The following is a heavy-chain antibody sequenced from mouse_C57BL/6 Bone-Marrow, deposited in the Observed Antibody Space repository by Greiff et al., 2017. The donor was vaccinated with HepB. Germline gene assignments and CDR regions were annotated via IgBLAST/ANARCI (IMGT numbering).Heavy chain of an antibody. D-gene: IGHD1-1*01. CDR3: ARGGYGSSLGY. J-gene: IGHJ2*01. CDR2: IDPSDSYT. V-gene: IGHV1-59*01. Sequence: VQLQQPGAELVRPGTSVKLSCKASGYTFTSYWMHWVKQRPGQGLEWIGVIDPSDSYTNYNQKFKGKATLTVDTSSSTAYMQLSSLTSEDSAVYYCARGGYGSSLGYWGQGTTLTVSS. CDR1: GYTFTSYW.